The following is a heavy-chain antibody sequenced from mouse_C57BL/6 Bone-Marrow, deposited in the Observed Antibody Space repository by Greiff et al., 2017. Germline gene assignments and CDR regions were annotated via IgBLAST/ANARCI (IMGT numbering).Heavy chain of an antibody. Sequence: QLQESGPELVKPGASVKISCKASGYSFTDYNMNWVKQSNGKSLEWIGVINPNYGTTSYNQKFKGKATLTVDQSSSTAYMQLNSLTSEDSAVYYCARSTLYYGSSYPAWFAYWGQGTLVTVSA. CDR3: ARSTLYYGSSYPAWFAY. D-gene: IGHD1-1*01. V-gene: IGHV1-39*01. J-gene: IGHJ3*01. CDR2: INPNYGTT. CDR1: GYSFTDYN.